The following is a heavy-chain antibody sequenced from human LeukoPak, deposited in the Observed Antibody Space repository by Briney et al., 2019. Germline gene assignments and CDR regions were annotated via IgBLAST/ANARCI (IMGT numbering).Heavy chain of an antibody. J-gene: IGHJ4*02. V-gene: IGHV3-23*01. Sequence: GGSLRLSCAASGFTFSSYAMSWVRQAPGKGLEWVSAISGSGGSTYYADSVKGRFTISRDNAKNTLYLQMNSLRADDTALYYCAKTYSSGWYQDYWGQGTLVTVSS. CDR3: AKTYSSGWYQDY. D-gene: IGHD6-19*01. CDR1: GFTFSSYA. CDR2: ISGSGGST.